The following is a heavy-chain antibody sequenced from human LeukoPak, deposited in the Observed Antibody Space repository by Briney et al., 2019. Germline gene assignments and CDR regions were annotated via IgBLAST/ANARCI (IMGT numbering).Heavy chain of an antibody. D-gene: IGHD1-14*01. CDR1: GGSVSSDGYY. CDR3: ARVYYNRSSAGFDS. V-gene: IGHV4-61*03. CDR2: IYYSGNT. J-gene: IGHJ4*02. Sequence: SETLSLTCTVSGGSVSSDGYYWNWIRQPPGKGLEWIGYIYYSGNTNYNSSLKSRVTISVDTSKNIFSLRLNSVTAADTAVYYCARVYYNRSSAGFDSWGQGTLVTVAS.